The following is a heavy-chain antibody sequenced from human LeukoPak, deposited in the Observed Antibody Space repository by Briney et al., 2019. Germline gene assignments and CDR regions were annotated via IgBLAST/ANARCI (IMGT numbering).Heavy chain of an antibody. V-gene: IGHV4-61*08. D-gene: IGHD2-2*01. CDR3: ARGLLGSSTSVVYYFDY. CDR1: GGSFSSGGYY. J-gene: IGHJ4*02. Sequence: ASETLSLTCTVSGGSFSSGGYYWTWIRQPPGGGLEWLGYIYYSGRTDYNPSLKSRVTISIDTSKNQFSLKLSSVTAADTAVYYCARGLLGSSTSVVYYFDYWGQGTLVTVSS. CDR2: IYYSGRT.